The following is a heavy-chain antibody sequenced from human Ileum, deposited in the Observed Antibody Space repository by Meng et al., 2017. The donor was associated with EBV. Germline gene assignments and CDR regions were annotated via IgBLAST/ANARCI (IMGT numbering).Heavy chain of an antibody. CDR2: VVYSGTT. J-gene: IGHJ4*02. Sequence: QLQLQESGPGLVKPSETLSLTCTVSGGSISSSSDYWAWIRQPPGEGLEWIGSVVYSGTTYYTSSLKSRVSISVDTSKNQFSLKLSSVTAADTAVYYCARHHHSPTFDYWGQGTLVTVSS. CDR3: ARHHHSPTFDY. D-gene: IGHD1-14*01. V-gene: IGHV4-39*01. CDR1: GGSISSSSDY.